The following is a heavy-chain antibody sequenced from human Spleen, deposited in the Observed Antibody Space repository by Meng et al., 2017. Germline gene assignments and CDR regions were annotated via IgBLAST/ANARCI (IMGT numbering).Heavy chain of an antibody. CDR3: ARDLAYDSSGPNPDY. J-gene: IGHJ4*02. CDR2: ISGGST. Sequence: GGSLRLSCAASEFTFSSHSMNWVRQAPGKGLEWVSSISGGSTYYADSRKGRFTISRDNSKNTLYLQMNSLRAEDTAVYYCARDLAYDSSGPNPDYWGQGTLVTVSS. D-gene: IGHD3-22*01. CDR1: EFTFSSHS. V-gene: IGHV3-38-3*01.